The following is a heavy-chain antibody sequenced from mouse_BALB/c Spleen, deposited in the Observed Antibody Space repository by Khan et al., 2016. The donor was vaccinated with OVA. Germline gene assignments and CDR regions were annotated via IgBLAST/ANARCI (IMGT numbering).Heavy chain of an antibody. D-gene: IGHD1-1*01. CDR1: GYSITSGYA. V-gene: IGHV3-2*02. Sequence: EVQLQESGPGLVKPSQSLSLTCTVTGYSITSGYAWNWIRQFPGNKLEWMGYISYSGVTSYTPSLKSRISITRDTSKNQLFLQLTSVTTEDTATYYCARGNYYWYYFDYWGQGTTLTVSS. CDR2: ISYSGVT. CDR3: ARGNYYWYYFDY. J-gene: IGHJ2*01.